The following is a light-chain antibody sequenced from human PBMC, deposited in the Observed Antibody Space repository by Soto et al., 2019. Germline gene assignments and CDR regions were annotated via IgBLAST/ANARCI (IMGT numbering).Light chain of an antibody. CDR1: QSVSSSY. J-gene: IGKJ2*01. CDR3: QQYGSSPMYT. Sequence: DIVLTQSPGTLSLSPGERATLSCRASQSVSSSYLAWYQQKPGQEPRLLIYGASSRATGIPDRFSGSGSGTDFTLTISRLEPEDFAVYYCQQYGSSPMYTFGQGTKLEIK. V-gene: IGKV3-20*01. CDR2: GAS.